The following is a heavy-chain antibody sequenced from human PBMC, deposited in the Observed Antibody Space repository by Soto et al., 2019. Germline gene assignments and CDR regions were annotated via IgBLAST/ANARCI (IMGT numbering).Heavy chain of an antibody. J-gene: IGHJ4*02. D-gene: IGHD3-22*01. Sequence: QVQLVHSGAEVKKPGSSVKVSCKASGGTFSSYAISWVRQAPGQGLEWMGGIIPIFGTANYAQKFQGRVTITADESTSTAYMELSSLRSEDTAVYYCARDGGSYYDSSGYPDYWGQGTLVTVSS. V-gene: IGHV1-69*12. CDR1: GGTFSSYA. CDR3: ARDGGSYYDSSGYPDY. CDR2: IIPIFGTA.